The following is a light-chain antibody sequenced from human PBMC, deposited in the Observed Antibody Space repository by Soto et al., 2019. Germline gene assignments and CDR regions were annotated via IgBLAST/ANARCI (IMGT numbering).Light chain of an antibody. CDR1: QSVSSN. V-gene: IGKV3-15*01. Sequence: EIVLTHSPSTLSLSPGRRPTLSCRASQSVSSNFAWYQQKTGQDPRLLIYGASTRATGIPDRFSGSGSGTEFTLTISRLQSEDFPVYYCQQYNNWPRTFGQGTKVDI. CDR3: QQYNNWPRT. CDR2: GAS. J-gene: IGKJ1*01.